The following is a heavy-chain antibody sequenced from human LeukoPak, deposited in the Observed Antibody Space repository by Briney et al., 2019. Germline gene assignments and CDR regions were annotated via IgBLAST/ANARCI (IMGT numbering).Heavy chain of an antibody. CDR2: INPNSGGT. J-gene: IGHJ4*02. CDR1: GYTFTGYY. D-gene: IGHD2-15*01. Sequence: ASVKVSCKASGYTFTGYYMHWVRQAPGQGLEWMGWINPNSGGTNYAQKFQGRVTMTRDTSISTAYMELSRLRSDDTAVYYCASNLDCSGGSCYSDWGQGTLVTVSS. CDR3: ASNLDCSGGSCYSD. V-gene: IGHV1-2*02.